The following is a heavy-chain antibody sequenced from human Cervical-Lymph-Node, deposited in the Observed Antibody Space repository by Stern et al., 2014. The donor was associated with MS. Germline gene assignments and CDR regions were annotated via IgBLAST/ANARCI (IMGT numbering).Heavy chain of an antibody. Sequence: VQLEESGAEVKKPGASVKVSCKASGYTFTSYGISWVRQAPGQGLEWMGWISAYNGNTNYAQKLQGRVTMTTDTSTSTAYMELRSLRSDDTAVYYCASSYCSSTSCRDYYGMDVWGQGTTVTVSS. CDR2: ISAYNGNT. D-gene: IGHD2-2*01. CDR3: ASSYCSSTSCRDYYGMDV. J-gene: IGHJ6*02. V-gene: IGHV1-18*01. CDR1: GYTFTSYG.